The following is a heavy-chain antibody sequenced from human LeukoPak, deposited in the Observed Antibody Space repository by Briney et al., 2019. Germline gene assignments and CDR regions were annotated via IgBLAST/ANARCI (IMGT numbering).Heavy chain of an antibody. D-gene: IGHD6-25*01. CDR3: ARDLLHRGYAFDI. J-gene: IGHJ3*02. CDR1: GGSISSGTYY. V-gene: IGHV4-61*02. Sequence: RASQTLSLTCTVSGGSISSGTYYWGWIRQPAGKGLEWIGRIYSSGSTNYNPSLKSRVTISVDPSKNQFSLKLTSVTAADTAVYYCARDLLHRGYAFDIWGQGTMVTVSS. CDR2: IYSSGST.